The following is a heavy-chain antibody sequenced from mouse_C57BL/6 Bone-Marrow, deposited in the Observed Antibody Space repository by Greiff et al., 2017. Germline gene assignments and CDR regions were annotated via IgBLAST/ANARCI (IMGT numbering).Heavy chain of an antibody. CDR3: ARGSYPYAMDY. Sequence: QVQLQQPGAELVMPGASVKLSCKASGYTFTSYWMHWVKQRPGQGLEWIGEIDPSDSYTNYNQKFKGKSTLTVDKSSSTAYMQLSSLTSEDSAVYYCARGSYPYAMDYWGQGTSVTVSS. CDR2: IDPSDSYT. V-gene: IGHV1-69*01. J-gene: IGHJ4*01. CDR1: GYTFTSYW. D-gene: IGHD2-10*01.